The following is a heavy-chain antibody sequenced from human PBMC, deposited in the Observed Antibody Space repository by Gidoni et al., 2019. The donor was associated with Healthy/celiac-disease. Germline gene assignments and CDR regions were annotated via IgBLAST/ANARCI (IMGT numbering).Heavy chain of an antibody. Sequence: EVQLVESGGGWVQPGGSLRLSCAASGFTFSRYEMNWVRQAPGKGLEWVSYISSSGSTIYYADSVKGRFTISRDNAKNSLYLQMNSLRAEDTAVYYCARAPIPRIAVAALYFQHWGQGTLVTVSS. J-gene: IGHJ1*01. D-gene: IGHD6-19*01. CDR2: ISSSGSTI. CDR3: ARAPIPRIAVAALYFQH. CDR1: GFTFSRYE. V-gene: IGHV3-48*03.